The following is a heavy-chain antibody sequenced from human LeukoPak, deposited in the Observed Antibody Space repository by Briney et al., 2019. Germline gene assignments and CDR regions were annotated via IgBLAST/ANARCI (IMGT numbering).Heavy chain of an antibody. V-gene: IGHV3-30*02. D-gene: IGHD1-14*01. J-gene: IGHJ4*02. CDR1: GFTFSSYG. Sequence: SGGSLRLSCAASGFTFSSYGMHWVRQAPGKGLEWVAFIRSDGSTKYYADSVKGRFTISRDNSKNTLYRQMSSLRAEDTALYYCAKDRPEAYFDYWGQGTLVTVSS. CDR3: AKDRPEAYFDY. CDR2: IRSDGSTK.